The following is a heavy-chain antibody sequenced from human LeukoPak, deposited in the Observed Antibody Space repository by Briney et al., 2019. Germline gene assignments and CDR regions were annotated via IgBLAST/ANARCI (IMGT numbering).Heavy chain of an antibody. D-gene: IGHD2-2*01. CDR1: GFTFSSYA. J-gene: IGHJ4*02. Sequence: PGGSLRLSCAASGFTFSSYAMSWVRQAPGKGLEWVSAISGSGGSTYYADSVKGRFTISRDNSKNTLYLQMNSLRAEDTAVYYRAKDCSSTSCYRFDYWGQGTLVTVSS. CDR2: ISGSGGST. V-gene: IGHV3-23*01. CDR3: AKDCSSTSCYRFDY.